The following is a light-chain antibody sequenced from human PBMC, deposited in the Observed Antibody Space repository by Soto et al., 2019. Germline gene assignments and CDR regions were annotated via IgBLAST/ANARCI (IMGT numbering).Light chain of an antibody. J-gene: IGKJ4*01. V-gene: IGKV3-20*01. CDR2: GAS. CDR3: QQYGSSRLT. Sequence: EIVLTQSPGTLSLSPGERATLSCRASQSVSSSYFAWYQQQPGQAPRLLIYGASTRATGIPDRFSGSGSGKDFTLTISRLEPEDFAVYYCQQYGSSRLTFGGGTKVEIK. CDR1: QSVSSSY.